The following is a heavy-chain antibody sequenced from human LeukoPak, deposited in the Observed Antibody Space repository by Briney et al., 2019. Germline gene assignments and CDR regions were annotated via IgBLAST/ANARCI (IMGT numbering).Heavy chain of an antibody. Sequence: GGSLRLSCAASGFTFSSYSMNWVRQAPGKGLEWVSSISSSSYIYYADSVKGRFTISRDNAKNSLYLQMNSLRAEDTAVYYCAKDVNYDILTGLENWGQGTLVTVSS. CDR1: GFTFSSYS. CDR2: ISSSSYI. D-gene: IGHD3-9*01. CDR3: AKDVNYDILTGLEN. J-gene: IGHJ4*02. V-gene: IGHV3-21*04.